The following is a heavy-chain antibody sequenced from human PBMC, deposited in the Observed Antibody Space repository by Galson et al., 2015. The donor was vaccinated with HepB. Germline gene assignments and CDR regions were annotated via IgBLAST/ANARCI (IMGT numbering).Heavy chain of an antibody. Sequence: SLRLSCAASGFTFSSYGMHWVRQAPGKGLEWLAVIWYDGSNKYYVDSAKGRFTISRDNSKNTLYLQMNSLRAEDTAVYYCARAYSSSYWYLDLWGRGTLVTVSS. J-gene: IGHJ2*01. CDR3: ARAYSSSYWYLDL. D-gene: IGHD6-13*01. V-gene: IGHV3-33*01. CDR2: IWYDGSNK. CDR1: GFTFSSYG.